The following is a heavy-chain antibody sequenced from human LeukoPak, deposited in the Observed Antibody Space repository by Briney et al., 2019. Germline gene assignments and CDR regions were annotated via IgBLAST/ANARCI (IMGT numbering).Heavy chain of an antibody. CDR1: GGTFSSYA. D-gene: IGHD1-26*01. CDR2: IITIFGTE. CDR3: ARDSYSGSYGY. Sequence: ASVTVSLKASGGTFSSYAISWVRQAPAQGLEWMGGIITIFGTENYAQKFQGRVTITTDESTSTAYMELSSLRSEDTAVYYCARDSYSGSYGYWGQGTLVTVSS. V-gene: IGHV1-69*05. J-gene: IGHJ4*02.